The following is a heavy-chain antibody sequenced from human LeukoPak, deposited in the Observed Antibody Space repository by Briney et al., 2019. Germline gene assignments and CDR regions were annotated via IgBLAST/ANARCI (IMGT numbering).Heavy chain of an antibody. CDR1: GFTFSSYG. V-gene: IGHV3-33*01. J-gene: IGHJ6*04. Sequence: GGSLRLSCAASGFTFSSYGMHWVRQAPGKGLEWVAVIWYDGSNKYYADSVKGRFTISRDNSKNTLYLQMNSLRAEDTAVYYCARNYYGSGSSPLGGMDVWGKGTTVTVSS. CDR3: ARNYYGSGSSPLGGMDV. D-gene: IGHD3-10*01. CDR2: IWYDGSNK.